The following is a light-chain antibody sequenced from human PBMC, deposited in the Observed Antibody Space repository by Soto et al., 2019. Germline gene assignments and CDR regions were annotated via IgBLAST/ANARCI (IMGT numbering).Light chain of an antibody. CDR3: QQYNSYSET. J-gene: IGKJ1*01. Sequence: DIQMTQSPSTLSASVGDRVTITCRASQSISDWLAWYQQKPGKAPKLLICKASSLESGVPSRFSGSGSGTEFTLTISSLQPDDFATYYCQQYNSYSETFGQGTKVEVK. V-gene: IGKV1-5*03. CDR2: KAS. CDR1: QSISDW.